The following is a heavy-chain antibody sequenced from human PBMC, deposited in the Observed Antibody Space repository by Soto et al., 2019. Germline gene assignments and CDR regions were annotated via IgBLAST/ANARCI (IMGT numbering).Heavy chain of an antibody. CDR2: VSAYNGNT. J-gene: IGHJ6*02. Sequence: QVQLVQSGAEVKKPGASVKXSCKASGYTFTSYGISWVRQAPGQGLEWLGWVSAYNGNTNYAQKLQGRVTMTTDTSTSTAYMELRSLRSDDTAVYYCARDRYYDSSGSGYYYYGMDVWGQGTTVTVSS. CDR1: GYTFTSYG. V-gene: IGHV1-18*01. D-gene: IGHD3-22*01. CDR3: ARDRYYDSSGSGYYYYGMDV.